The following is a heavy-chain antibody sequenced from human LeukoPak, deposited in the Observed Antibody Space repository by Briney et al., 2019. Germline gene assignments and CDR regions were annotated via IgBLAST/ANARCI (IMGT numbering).Heavy chain of an antibody. Sequence: ASVTVSCTASGYTLTDYYMHWVRQAPGQGLEWMGRINPNSGGTNYAQKFQGRVTMTRDTSISTVYMELSRLRSDDTAVYYCARVGYCESSGYYEYWGQGTLVTVSS. CDR3: ARVGYCESSGYYEY. CDR1: GYTLTDYY. V-gene: IGHV1-2*06. D-gene: IGHD3-22*01. CDR2: INPNSGGT. J-gene: IGHJ4*02.